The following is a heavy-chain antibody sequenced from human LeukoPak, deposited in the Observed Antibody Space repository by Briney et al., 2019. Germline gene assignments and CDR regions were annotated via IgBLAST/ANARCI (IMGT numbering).Heavy chain of an antibody. Sequence: GGSLRLSCVASGFTFSSYAMSWVRQAPGKGLEWVSAISGGSTYSADSVKGRFTISRDNSKNTLYLQMNSLRADDTALYYCAKGSSTSRPYYFDYWGQGTLVTVSS. D-gene: IGHD2-2*01. J-gene: IGHJ4*02. CDR2: ISGGST. V-gene: IGHV3-23*01. CDR1: GFTFSSYA. CDR3: AKGSSTSRPYYFDY.